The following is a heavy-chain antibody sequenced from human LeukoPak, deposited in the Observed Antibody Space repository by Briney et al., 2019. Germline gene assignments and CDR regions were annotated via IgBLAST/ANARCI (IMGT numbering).Heavy chain of an antibody. D-gene: IGHD1-26*01. V-gene: IGHV3-53*01. CDR3: ARGGSYLSAFDI. CDR2: IYSDNT. Sequence: PGGSLRLSCAASGFTFSGSALHWVRQASGKGLEWVSFIYSDNTHYSDSVKGRFTIFRDNSKNTLYLQMNSLRAEDTAVYYCARGGSYLSAFDIWGQGTMVTVSS. J-gene: IGHJ3*02. CDR1: GFTFSGSA.